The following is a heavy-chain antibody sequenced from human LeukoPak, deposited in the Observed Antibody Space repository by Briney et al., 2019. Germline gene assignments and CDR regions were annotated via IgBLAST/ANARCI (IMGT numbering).Heavy chain of an antibody. V-gene: IGHV4-34*01. Sequence: SETLSLTCAIYGGSFSGFYWSWIRQPPGKGLEWIGEINHSGSTNYNPSLTRRGTISVDTSKNQFSLKLSSVTAADTAVYYCARHRGGYGVIAAADTGESWFDPWGQGTLVTVSS. CDR1: GGSFSGFY. CDR2: INHSGST. CDR3: ARHRGGYGVIAAADTGESWFDP. J-gene: IGHJ5*02. D-gene: IGHD6-13*01.